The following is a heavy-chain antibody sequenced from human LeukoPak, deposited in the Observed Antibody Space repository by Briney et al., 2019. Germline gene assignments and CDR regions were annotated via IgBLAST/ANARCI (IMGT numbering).Heavy chain of an antibody. CDR2: INHSGST. Sequence: PSETLSLTCAVYGGSFSGYYWSWIRQPPGKGLEWIGEINHSGSTNYNPSLKSRVTISVDTSKSQFSLKLSSVTAADTAVYYCARCSGPNWFDPWGQGTLVTVSS. CDR1: GGSFSGYY. D-gene: IGHD6-19*01. J-gene: IGHJ5*02. V-gene: IGHV4-34*01. CDR3: ARCSGPNWFDP.